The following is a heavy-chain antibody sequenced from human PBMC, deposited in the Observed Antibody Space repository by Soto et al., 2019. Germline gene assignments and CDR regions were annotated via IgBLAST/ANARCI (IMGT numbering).Heavy chain of an antibody. D-gene: IGHD3-3*01. CDR3: ASYNYDFWSGYYRAFDI. Sequence: SETLSLTCTVSGGSISSYYWSWTRQPPGKGLEWIGYIYYSGSTNYNPSLKSRVTISVDTSKNQFSLKLSSVTAADTAVYFCASYNYDFWSGYYRAFDIWGQGTMVTVSS. CDR2: IYYSGST. CDR1: GGSISSYY. V-gene: IGHV4-59*08. J-gene: IGHJ3*02.